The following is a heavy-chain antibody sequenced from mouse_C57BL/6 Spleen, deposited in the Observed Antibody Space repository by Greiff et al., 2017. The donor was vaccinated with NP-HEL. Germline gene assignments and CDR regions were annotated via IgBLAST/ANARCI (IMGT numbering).Heavy chain of an antibody. CDR1: GYTFTSYW. D-gene: IGHD2-1*01. Sequence: QVQLQQPGAELVRPGSSVKLSCKASGYTFTSYWMHWVKQRPIQGLEWIGNIDPSDSETHYNQKFKDKATLTEDKSSSTAYMQRSSLTSEDSAVYYCARDGNFYYAMDYWGQGTSVTVSS. CDR3: ARDGNFYYAMDY. J-gene: IGHJ4*01. CDR2: IDPSDSET. V-gene: IGHV1-52*01.